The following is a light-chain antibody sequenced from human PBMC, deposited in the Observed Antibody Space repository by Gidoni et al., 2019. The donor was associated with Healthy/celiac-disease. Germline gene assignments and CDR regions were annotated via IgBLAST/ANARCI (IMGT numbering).Light chain of an antibody. CDR2: QDR. CDR1: QLGDKY. Sequence: SYELTQPPSVSVSPGQPASITCSGDQLGDKYACWYQQKPGQSPVLVIYQDRKRHSGIPERFSGSNSGNTATLTISGTQAMDEADYYCQAWDSSTVVFGGGTKLTVL. J-gene: IGLJ2*01. CDR3: QAWDSSTVV. V-gene: IGLV3-1*01.